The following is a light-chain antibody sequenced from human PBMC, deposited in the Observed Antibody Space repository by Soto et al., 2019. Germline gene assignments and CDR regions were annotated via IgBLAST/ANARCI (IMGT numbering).Light chain of an antibody. J-gene: IGKJ1*01. CDR1: QSISSW. Sequence: DIKMTQSPSTLSASVGDRVTITCRASQSISSWLAWYQQKPGKAPKLLIYKASSLESGVPSRFSGSGSGTEFTLTISSLQPDDFATYYCQQYNSYSRTWTFGQGTKVEIK. CDR2: KAS. CDR3: QQYNSYSRTWT. V-gene: IGKV1-5*03.